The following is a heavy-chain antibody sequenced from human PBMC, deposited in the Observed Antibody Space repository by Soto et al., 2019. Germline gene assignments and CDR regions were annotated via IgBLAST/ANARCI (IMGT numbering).Heavy chain of an antibody. Sequence: QVQLVESGGGVVQPGRSLRLSCAASGFTFSSYGMHWVRQAPGKGLEWVAVLSYDGSNKYYAGSVKGRFTISRDNSRNTLYLRRNSLRGADTAVYYCAKGKGGFYDYDVGYHFDYWGQGTLVSVSS. J-gene: IGHJ4*02. CDR3: AKGKGGFYDYDVGYHFDY. V-gene: IGHV3-30*18. D-gene: IGHD5-12*01. CDR1: GFTFSSYG. CDR2: LSYDGSNK.